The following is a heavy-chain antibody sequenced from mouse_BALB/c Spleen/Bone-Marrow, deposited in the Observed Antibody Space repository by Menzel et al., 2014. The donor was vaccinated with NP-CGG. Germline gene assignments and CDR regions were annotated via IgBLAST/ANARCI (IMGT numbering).Heavy chain of an antibody. CDR2: IHPSDSET. CDR3: ARFGNYEGFAY. D-gene: IGHD2-1*01. V-gene: IGHV1-74*04. CDR1: GYSFTNYW. Sequence: LVESGAELVRPGASVKLSCKASGYSFTNYWMNWVKQRPGQGLEWIGMIHPSDSETRLNQKFKDKATLAVDKSSSTAYMQLSSPTSEDSAVYYCARFGNYEGFAYWGQGTLVTVSA. J-gene: IGHJ3*01.